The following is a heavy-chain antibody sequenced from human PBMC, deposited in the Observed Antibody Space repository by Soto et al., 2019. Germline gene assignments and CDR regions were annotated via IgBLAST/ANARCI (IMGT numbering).Heavy chain of an antibody. V-gene: IGHV1-2*02. CDR1: GYTFTGYY. J-gene: IGHJ3*02. D-gene: IGHD5-18*01. Sequence: QVQLVQSGAEVKKPGASVKVSCKASGYTFTGYYMHWVRQAPGQGLEWMGWINPNSGGTNYAQKFQGRVTMTRDTSISTAYMELSRLRSDDTAVYYCARDKDTAMVTGAFDIWGQGTMVTVSS. CDR2: INPNSGGT. CDR3: ARDKDTAMVTGAFDI.